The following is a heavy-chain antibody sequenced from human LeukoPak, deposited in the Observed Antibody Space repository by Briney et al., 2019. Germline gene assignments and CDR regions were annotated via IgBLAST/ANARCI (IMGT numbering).Heavy chain of an antibody. Sequence: GASVKVSCKASGYTFTGYYMHWVRQAPGQGLEWMGWINPNSGGTNYAQKFQGRVTMTRDTSISTAYMELSRLRSDDTAVYYCAREDIVVVPAAKNAFDIWGQGTMVTVSS. J-gene: IGHJ3*02. CDR3: AREDIVVVPAAKNAFDI. CDR2: INPNSGGT. D-gene: IGHD2-2*01. V-gene: IGHV1-2*02. CDR1: GYTFTGYY.